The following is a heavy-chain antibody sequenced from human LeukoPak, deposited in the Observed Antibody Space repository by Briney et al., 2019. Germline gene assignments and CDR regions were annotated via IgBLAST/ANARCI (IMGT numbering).Heavy chain of an antibody. CDR2: IWYDGSNR. CDR3: ARDLRVRGVIGGFDY. CDR1: GFSFSTYG. Sequence: GGSQRLSCAASGFSFSTYGMHWVRQAPGKGLEWVAVIWYDGSNRNYADSVKGRFTISRDNSKNTNTLYLQMDSLRAEDTAMYYCARDLRVRGVIGGFDYWGLGTLVTVSS. D-gene: IGHD3-10*01. V-gene: IGHV3-33*01. J-gene: IGHJ4*02.